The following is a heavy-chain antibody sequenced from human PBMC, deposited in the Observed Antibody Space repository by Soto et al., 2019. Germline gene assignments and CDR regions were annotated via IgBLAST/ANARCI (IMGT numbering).Heavy chain of an antibody. CDR1: GCSISSSSYY. J-gene: IGHJ4*02. CDR2: IYYSGST. V-gene: IGHV4-39*01. Sequence: QLQLQESGPGLVKPSETLSLTCTVSGCSISSSSYYWGWIRQPPGKGLEWIGSIYYSGSTYYNPSLKSRVTVSVDTSKNQFSLTLSSVTAADTAVYYCATRLPGDFDYWGQGTLVTVSS. D-gene: IGHD3-16*01. CDR3: ATRLPGDFDY.